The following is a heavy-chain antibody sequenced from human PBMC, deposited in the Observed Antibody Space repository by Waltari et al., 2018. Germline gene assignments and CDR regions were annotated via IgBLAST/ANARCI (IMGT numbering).Heavy chain of an antibody. Sequence: QLQLQESGPGLVKPSETLSLTCTVSGGSISSSSYYWGWIRQPPGKGLEWIGSIYYSGTTYYNPSLKSRGTISVDTSKNQYSLKRSSVTAADTAVYYCARHSPITRPPDYWGQGTLVTVSS. CDR1: GGSISSSSYY. V-gene: IGHV4-39*01. CDR3: ARHSPITRPPDY. CDR2: IYYSGTT. J-gene: IGHJ4*02. D-gene: IGHD1-20*01.